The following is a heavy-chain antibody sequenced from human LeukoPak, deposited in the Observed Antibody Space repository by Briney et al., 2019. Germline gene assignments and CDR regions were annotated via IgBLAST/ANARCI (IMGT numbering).Heavy chain of an antibody. D-gene: IGHD3-10*01. J-gene: IGHJ4*02. CDR1: GFTFSSYA. CDR3: ASATWATRGGDY. V-gene: IGHV3-30-3*01. Sequence: GGSLRLSCAASGFTFSSYAMHWVRQAPGKGLEWVAVISYDGSNKYYADSVKGRFTISRDNSKNTLYLQMNSLRVDDTAVYYCASATWATRGGDYWGQGTLVTVSS. CDR2: ISYDGSNK.